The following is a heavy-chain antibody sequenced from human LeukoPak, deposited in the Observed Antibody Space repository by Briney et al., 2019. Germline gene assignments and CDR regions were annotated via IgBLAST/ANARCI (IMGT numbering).Heavy chain of an antibody. CDR2: MYHSEPT. V-gene: IGHV4-38-2*02. CDR3: ARSELLWFGGVNSGFDY. CDR1: GYSISSGYY. D-gene: IGHD3-10*01. J-gene: IGHJ4*02. Sequence: SETLSLTCTVSGYSISSGYYWGWIRQPPGKGLEWIGSMYHSEPTSYNPSLKSRVIISVDTSKNQFSLTMSSVTAADTAVYYCARSELLWFGGVNSGFDYWGQGTLVTVSS.